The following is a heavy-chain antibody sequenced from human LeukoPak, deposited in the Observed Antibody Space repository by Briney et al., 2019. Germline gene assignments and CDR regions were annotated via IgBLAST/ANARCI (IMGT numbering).Heavy chain of an antibody. J-gene: IGHJ3*02. CDR3: ARSPDYDYVWGSYRLHRPGRAFDI. CDR2: IYYSGST. CDR1: GGSISSYY. V-gene: IGHV4-59*01. D-gene: IGHD3-16*02. Sequence: SATLSLTCTVSGGSISSYYWSWIRQPPGKGLEWIGYIYYSGSTNYNPSLKSRVTISVDTSKNQFSLKLSSVTAADTAVYYCARSPDYDYVWGSYRLHRPGRAFDIWGQGTMATVSS.